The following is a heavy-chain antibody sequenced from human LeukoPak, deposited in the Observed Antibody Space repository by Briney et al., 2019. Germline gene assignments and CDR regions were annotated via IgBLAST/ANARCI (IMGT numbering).Heavy chain of an antibody. CDR3: ARGGRYSYGQKYVY. D-gene: IGHD5-18*01. Sequence: KPSGTLSLTCAVSGGSISSSNWWSWVRQPPGKGLEWIGEINHSGSTNYNPSLKSRVTISVDTSKNQFSLKLSSVTAADTAVYYCARGGRYSYGQKYVYWGQGTLVTVSS. CDR2: INHSGST. CDR1: GGSISSSNW. V-gene: IGHV4-4*02. J-gene: IGHJ4*02.